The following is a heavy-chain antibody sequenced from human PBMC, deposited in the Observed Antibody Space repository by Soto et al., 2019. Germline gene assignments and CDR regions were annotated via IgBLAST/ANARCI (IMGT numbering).Heavy chain of an antibody. CDR1: GFTFSSYD. Sequence: GESLKISCAASGFTFSSYDMHWVRQATGKGLEWVSAIGTAGDTYYPGSVKGRFTISRENAKNSLYLQMNSLRAEDTAVYYCARDLGYYDSSGYYYPGFYGMDVWGQGTTVTVSS. V-gene: IGHV3-13*01. CDR2: IGTAGDT. D-gene: IGHD3-22*01. CDR3: ARDLGYYDSSGYYYPGFYGMDV. J-gene: IGHJ6*02.